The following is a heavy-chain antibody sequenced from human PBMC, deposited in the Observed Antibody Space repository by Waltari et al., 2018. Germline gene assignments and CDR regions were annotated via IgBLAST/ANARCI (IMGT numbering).Heavy chain of an antibody. CDR2: IKSKTDGGTT. CDR3: AKVAATLLRYFVPLPDY. J-gene: IGHJ4*02. D-gene: IGHD3-9*01. Sequence: EVQLVESGGGLVKPGGSLRLSCAASGFTFSNAWMSWVRQAPGKGLEWVGRIKSKTDGGTTDYAAPVKGRFTISRDDSKNTLYLQMNSLKTEDTAVYYCAKVAATLLRYFVPLPDYWGQGTLVTVSS. V-gene: IGHV3-15*01. CDR1: GFTFSNAW.